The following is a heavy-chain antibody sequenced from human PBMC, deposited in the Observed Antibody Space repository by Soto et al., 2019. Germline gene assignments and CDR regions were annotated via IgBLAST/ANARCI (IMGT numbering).Heavy chain of an antibody. J-gene: IGHJ5*02. CDR1: GYTFTSYG. CDR2: INAGNGNA. CDR3: GRTYHYDSSGYNNWFDP. Sequence: GASVKVSCKASGYTFTSYGISWVRQAPGQGLEWMGWINAGNGNAKYSQKFQGRVTITRDTSASTAYMELSSLRSEDTAVYYCGRTYHYDSSGYNNWFDPWGQGTLVTVSS. V-gene: IGHV1-3*01. D-gene: IGHD3-22*01.